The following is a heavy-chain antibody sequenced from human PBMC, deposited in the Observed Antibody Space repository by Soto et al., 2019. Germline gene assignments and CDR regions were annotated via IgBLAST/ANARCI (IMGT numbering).Heavy chain of an antibody. V-gene: IGHV4-59*01. CDR1: GVSITNYY. CDR3: AREQYNWKL. J-gene: IGHJ4*02. Sequence: ETLSLTCSVSGVSITNYYWTWIRLPPGKGLEWIGYVYHTGNTFYNPSLKSRVTISLDTPKNQVSLSLRSVTAADTAVYYCAREQYNWKLWGQGTLVTVYS. D-gene: IGHD1-20*01. CDR2: VYHTGNT.